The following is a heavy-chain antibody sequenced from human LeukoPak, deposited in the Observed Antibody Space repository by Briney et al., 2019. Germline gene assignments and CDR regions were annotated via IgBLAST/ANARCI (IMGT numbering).Heavy chain of an antibody. CDR3: AGVLKGSGSYWPFDY. D-gene: IGHD3-10*01. CDR2: ISYDGSNK. V-gene: IGHV3-30*04. J-gene: IGHJ4*02. CDR1: GFSFSSYV. Sequence: GGSLRLSCAASGFSFSSYVMHWVRQAPGKGLEWVAVISYDGSNKYYADSVKGRFTISRDNSKNTLYLQMNSLRAEDTAVYYCAGVLKGSGSYWPFDYWGQGTLVSVSS.